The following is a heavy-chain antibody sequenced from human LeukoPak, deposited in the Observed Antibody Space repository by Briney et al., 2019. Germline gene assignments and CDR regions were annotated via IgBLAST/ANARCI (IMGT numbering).Heavy chain of an antibody. CDR1: GFTFSTSA. D-gene: IGHD3-10*02. J-gene: IGHJ4*02. V-gene: IGHV3-21*01. Sequence: PGGSLRLSCAGSGFTFSTSAMNWVRQVPGKGLEWVSSIDYDGSHIYYSASVKGRFSISRDNARDSVYPQMDSLRAEDTAVYYCARDPERYLRTGHYDYWGQGTLVIVSS. CDR3: ARDPERYLRTGHYDY. CDR2: IDYDGSHI.